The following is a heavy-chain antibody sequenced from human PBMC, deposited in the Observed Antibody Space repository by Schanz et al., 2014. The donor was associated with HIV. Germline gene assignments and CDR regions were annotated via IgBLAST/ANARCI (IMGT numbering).Heavy chain of an antibody. CDR3: AKDEGGGYYYYGMDV. D-gene: IGHD3-16*01. CDR2: IWYDGSSK. CDR1: GFTFSSYV. J-gene: IGHJ6*02. Sequence: VEVVESGGGVAQPGGSLRLSCAASGFTFSSYVMHWVRQAPGKGLEWVTVIWYDGSSKYYADSVKGRFTISRDNSKNTLYLQMNSLRAEDTAVYYCAKDEGGGYYYYGMDVWGQGTTVTVSS. V-gene: IGHV3-33*06.